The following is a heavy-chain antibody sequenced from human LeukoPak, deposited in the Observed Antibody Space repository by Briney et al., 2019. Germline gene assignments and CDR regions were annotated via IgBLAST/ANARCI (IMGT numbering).Heavy chain of an antibody. Sequence: ASVKVSCKASGYTFTSYGITWVRQAPGKGLQWMGWTSPYDETPTYAQEFQGRVTMTTDTSTATAYMELTSLTSDDTAIYYCATLDPPITEGARGDALHVWGQGTKVIVSS. D-gene: IGHD1-26*01. CDR1: GYTFTSYG. CDR3: ATLDPPITEGARGDALHV. J-gene: IGHJ3*01. CDR2: TSPYDETP. V-gene: IGHV1-18*01.